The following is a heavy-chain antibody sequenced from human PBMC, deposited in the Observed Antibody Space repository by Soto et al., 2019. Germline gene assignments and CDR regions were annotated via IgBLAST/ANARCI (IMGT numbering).Heavy chain of an antibody. CDR3: AKHISRDFDFWSGLYYYYGMDV. CDR2: IYPGDSDT. V-gene: IGHV5-51*01. CDR1: GYSCSNFW. D-gene: IGHD3-3*01. J-gene: IGHJ6*02. Sequence: GASLKISCKGSGYSCSNFWIGWVRQMPGKGLEWMGIIYPGDSDTRYNPSFQGQVTISTDNSINTAYLQWNSLKASDTAIYYCAKHISRDFDFWSGLYYYYGMDVWGQGTTVTVSS.